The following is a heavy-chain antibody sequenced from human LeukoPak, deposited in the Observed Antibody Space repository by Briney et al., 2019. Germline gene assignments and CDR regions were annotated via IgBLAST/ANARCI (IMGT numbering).Heavy chain of an antibody. V-gene: IGHV3-23*01. CDR2: ISGSGGST. D-gene: IGHD3-16*02. J-gene: IGHJ4*02. CDR1: GFTFSSYG. CDR3: AKDSILRLGELSPNYFDY. Sequence: PGGTLRLSCAASGFTFSSYGMSWVRQAPGKGLEWVSAISGSGGSTYYADSVKGRFTISRDNSKNTLYLQMNSLRAEDTAVYYCAKDSILRLGELSPNYFDYWGQGTLVTVSS.